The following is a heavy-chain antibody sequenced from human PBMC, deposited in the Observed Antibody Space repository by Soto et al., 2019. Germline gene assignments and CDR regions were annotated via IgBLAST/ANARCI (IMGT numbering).Heavy chain of an antibody. V-gene: IGHV3-21*02. CDR1: GVSFSTYN. CDR2: INGRSHYK. Sequence: EVQVVESGGGLVKPGGSLRLSCETSGVSFSTYNMNWVRQAPGQGLEWVSTINGRSHYKYYTDSVKGRFTISRDNPKNSLYPHMDRRRVEDTAVYYCVREGGLVGYNSAFDYWGQGTLVTVSS. J-gene: IGHJ4*02. D-gene: IGHD1-26*01. CDR3: VREGGLVGYNSAFDY.